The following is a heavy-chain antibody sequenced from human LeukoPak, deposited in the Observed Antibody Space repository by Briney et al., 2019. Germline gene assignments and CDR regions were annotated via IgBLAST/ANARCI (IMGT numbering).Heavy chain of an antibody. V-gene: IGHV4-59*01. D-gene: IGHD2-21*02. J-gene: IGHJ3*02. CDR3: ARESDWDAFDI. CDR1: GGSISSYY. Sequence: SETLSLTCTVSGGSISSYYWSWIRQPPGKGLEWIGYIYYSGSTNYNPSLKSRGTISVDTSKNQFSLKLSSVTAADTAVYYCARESDWDAFDIWGQGTMVTVSS. CDR2: IYYSGST.